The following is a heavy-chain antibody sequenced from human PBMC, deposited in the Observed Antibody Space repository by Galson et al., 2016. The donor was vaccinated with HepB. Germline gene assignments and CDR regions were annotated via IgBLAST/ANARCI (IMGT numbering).Heavy chain of an antibody. Sequence: SLRLSCAASGFGFDEFGLHWVRQGPGKGLKWVSGISWNSANIGYDDYVKGRFTISRDNAKNSLYLQMNSLGPADTALYYCAKAAGGGYGGDLGGNFDYWGHGILVTVSS. CDR2: ISWNSANI. D-gene: IGHD4-23*01. CDR1: GFGFDEFG. J-gene: IGHJ4*01. CDR3: AKAAGGGYGGDLGGNFDY. V-gene: IGHV3-9*01.